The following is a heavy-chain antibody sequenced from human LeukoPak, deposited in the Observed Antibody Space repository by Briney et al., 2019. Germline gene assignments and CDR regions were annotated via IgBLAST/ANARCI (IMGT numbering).Heavy chain of an antibody. Sequence: GASVKVSCKASGYTFTSYGISWVRQAPGQGLEWMGWISAYNGNTNYAQKLQGRVTMTTDTSTSTAYMELRSLTSDDTAVYYCARDGFYSDSSAYYSHFDSWGQGTLVTVSS. CDR1: GYTFTSYG. CDR2: ISAYNGNT. J-gene: IGHJ4*02. CDR3: ARDGFYSDSSAYYSHFDS. D-gene: IGHD3-22*01. V-gene: IGHV1-18*01.